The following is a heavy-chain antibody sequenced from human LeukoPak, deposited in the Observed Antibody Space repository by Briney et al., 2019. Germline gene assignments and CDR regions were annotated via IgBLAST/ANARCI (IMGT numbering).Heavy chain of an antibody. D-gene: IGHD3-10*02. V-gene: IGHV1-2*02. CDR1: GYTFTDYY. CDR3: ARDGTMSTRAPGGVPDY. J-gene: IGHJ4*02. Sequence: ASVKVSCKASGYTFTDYYMHWVRQAPGQGLEWMGWINPNSGDTYYAPKFQGRVTMTRDTSISTAYIELSRLRSDDTAVYYCARDGTMSTRAPGGVPDYWGQGTLVTVSS. CDR2: INPNSGDT.